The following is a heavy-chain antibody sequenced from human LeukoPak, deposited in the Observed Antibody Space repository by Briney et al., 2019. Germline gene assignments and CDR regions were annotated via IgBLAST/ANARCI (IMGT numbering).Heavy chain of an antibody. V-gene: IGHV3-30*18. CDR3: TEGGWEPNHYFDY. D-gene: IGHD1-26*01. CDR2: ISFDGGHT. J-gene: IGHJ4*02. Sequence: GGSLRLSCAASGFIFSSYTMSWVRQAPGKGLEWVALISFDGGHTYYADSVKGQFTISRDNSKNTLNLHMISLRAEDTAVYYCTEGGWEPNHYFDYWGQGALVTVSS. CDR1: GFIFSSYT.